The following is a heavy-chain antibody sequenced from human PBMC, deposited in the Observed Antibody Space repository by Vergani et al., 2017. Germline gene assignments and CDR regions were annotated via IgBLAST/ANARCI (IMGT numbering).Heavy chain of an antibody. CDR1: GYTFTSYY. Sequence: QVQLVQSGAEVKKPGASVKVSCKASGYTFTSYYMHWVRQAPGQGLEWMGIINPSGGSTSYAQKFQGRVTITADKSTSTAYMELSSLRSEDTAVYYCAAYSSSHPPDHYYYYYMDVWGKGTTVTVSS. J-gene: IGHJ6*03. D-gene: IGHD6-6*01. CDR2: INPSGGST. CDR3: AAYSSSHPPDHYYYYYMDV. V-gene: IGHV1-46*01.